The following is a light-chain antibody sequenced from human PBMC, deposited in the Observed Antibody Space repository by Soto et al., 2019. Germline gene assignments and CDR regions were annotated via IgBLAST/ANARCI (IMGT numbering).Light chain of an antibody. CDR3: QQYNNWPTCT. J-gene: IGKJ1*01. V-gene: IGKV3-15*01. CDR2: AAS. CDR1: ERVGSN. Sequence: EIALTQSPATLSVSSGKRATLSCRASERVGSNLAWYQQEPGQAPRLLIYAASTRATGITARFSGSGSGTEFTLTISSLQSEDFAVYYCQQYNNWPTCTFGQGTKVDI.